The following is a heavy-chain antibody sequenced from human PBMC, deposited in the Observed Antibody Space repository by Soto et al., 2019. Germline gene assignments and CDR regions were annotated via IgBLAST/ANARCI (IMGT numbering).Heavy chain of an antibody. CDR2: ISGGGDTT. Sequence: EVQLLESGGGLVQPGGSLRLSCAASGFTFNNYAMTWVRQAPGKGLEWVSAISGGGDTTSYADSVKGRFTVSRDGSKDTLDLQMSSLRAADTALYYCANGRGGSGSLIPRVDFWCQGTLVTVSS. D-gene: IGHD3-10*01. CDR3: ANGRGGSGSLIPRVDF. V-gene: IGHV3-23*01. J-gene: IGHJ4*02. CDR1: GFTFNNYA.